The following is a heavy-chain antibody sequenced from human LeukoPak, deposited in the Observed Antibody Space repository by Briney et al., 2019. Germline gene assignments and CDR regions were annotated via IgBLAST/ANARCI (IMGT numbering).Heavy chain of an antibody. J-gene: IGHJ4*02. V-gene: IGHV3-66*01. CDR1: GFTVGNHY. D-gene: IGHD2-2*01. CDR3: ARELWGHCSTISCPLGY. Sequence: GGSLRLSCGASGFTVGNHYMTWVRQAPGKGLEWVSVIYGDGSTFYADSVKGRFTISRDNFKNTLYLQMNSLRAEDTAVYFCARELWGHCSTISCPLGYWGQGTLVTVSS. CDR2: IYGDGST.